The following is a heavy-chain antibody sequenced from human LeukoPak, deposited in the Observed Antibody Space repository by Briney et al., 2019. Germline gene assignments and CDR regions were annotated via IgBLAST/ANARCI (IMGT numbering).Heavy chain of an antibody. CDR2: ISHSSIYI. CDR1: GFTFSTFG. V-gene: IGHV3-21*01. Sequence: GGSLRLSCAASGFTFSTFGFNWVRQAPGKGLEWVSSISHSSIYIYYADSVKGRFTISRDNARNSLYLQMDSLRAEDTAVYYCARGYYYDSSVAYWGQGTLVTVSS. J-gene: IGHJ4*02. CDR3: ARGYYYDSSVAY. D-gene: IGHD3-22*01.